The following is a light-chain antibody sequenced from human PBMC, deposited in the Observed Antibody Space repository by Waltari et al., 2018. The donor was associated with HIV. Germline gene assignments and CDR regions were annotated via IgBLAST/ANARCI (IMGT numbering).Light chain of an antibody. CDR2: DAS. V-gene: IGKV1D-13*01. J-gene: IGKJ3*01. CDR1: QGISSA. Sequence: AIQLTQSPSSLSASVGDRVTITCRASQGISSALAWYQQTPGKAPKLLIYDASTLGSGVPSRFRGSGSGTDFTLNISSLQPKDFATYYCQHFNNYPLTFGPGTKVDIK. CDR3: QHFNNYPLT.